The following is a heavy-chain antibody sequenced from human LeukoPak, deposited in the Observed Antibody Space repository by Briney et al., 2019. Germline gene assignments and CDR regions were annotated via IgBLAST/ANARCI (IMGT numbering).Heavy chain of an antibody. D-gene: IGHD3-22*01. CDR3: ARTYYYDSSGYYFPGAFDI. CDR1: GYSISSSNW. J-gene: IGHJ3*02. Sequence: PSETLSLTCAVSGYSISSSNWWGWIRQPPGKGLVWIGYIYYSGSTYYNPSLKSRVTMSVDTSKNQFSLKLSSVTAVDTAVYYCARTYYYDSSGYYFPGAFDIWGQRTMVTVSS. V-gene: IGHV4-28*01. CDR2: IYYSGST.